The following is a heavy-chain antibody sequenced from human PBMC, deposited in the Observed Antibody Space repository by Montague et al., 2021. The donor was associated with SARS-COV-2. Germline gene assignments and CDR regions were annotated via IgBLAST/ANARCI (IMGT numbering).Heavy chain of an antibody. CDR3: ARGGDMNWFDP. Sequence: ETLSLTCTVSGGSISSYYWSWIRQPPGKGLEWIGYIYYSGSTNHNPSLKSRVTISVDTSKNQFSLKLSSVTAADTAVYYCARGGDMNWFDPWGQGTLVTVSS. V-gene: IGHV4-59*01. CDR1: GGSISSYY. J-gene: IGHJ5*02. D-gene: IGHD2-21*01. CDR2: IYYSGST.